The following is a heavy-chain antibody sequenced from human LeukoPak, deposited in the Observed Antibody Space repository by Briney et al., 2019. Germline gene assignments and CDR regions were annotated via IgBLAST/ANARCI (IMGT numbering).Heavy chain of an antibody. CDR1: GGSLSSYY. CDR3: ARFCSSTSCYWGDAFDI. V-gene: IGHV4-4*07. CDR2: IYTSGST. J-gene: IGHJ3*02. Sequence: PSETLSLTCTVSGGSLSSYYWSWIRQPAGKGLEWIGRIYTSGSTNYDPSLKSRVTMSVDTSKNQFSLKLSSVTAADTAVYYCARFCSSTSCYWGDAFDIWGQGTMVTVSS. D-gene: IGHD2-2*01.